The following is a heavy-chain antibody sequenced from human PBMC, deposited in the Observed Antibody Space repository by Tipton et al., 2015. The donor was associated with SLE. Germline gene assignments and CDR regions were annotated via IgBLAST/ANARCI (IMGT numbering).Heavy chain of an antibody. J-gene: IGHJ4*02. CDR3: ATLFSPN. CDR1: GGSLSSYY. V-gene: IGHV4-4*07. Sequence: TLSLTCTVSGGSLSSYYWRWMRQPAGKGLEWIGRIYTSGSTNYNPSLKSRVTISVDTSKNQFSLKLSSVTAADTAVYYCATLFSPNWGQGTLVTVSS. CDR2: IYTSGST.